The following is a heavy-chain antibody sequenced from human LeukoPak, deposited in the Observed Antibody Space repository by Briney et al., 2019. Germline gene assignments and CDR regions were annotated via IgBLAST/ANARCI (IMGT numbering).Heavy chain of an antibody. CDR2: IKSKTDGGTT. CDR3: TTEGASGWELTIFDY. D-gene: IGHD1-26*01. V-gene: IGHV3-15*01. Sequence: GSLRLSFAASGFPFSNAWMSWVRQAPGKGLEWVGRIKSKTDGGTTDYAAPVKGRFTISRDDSKNTLYLQMNSLKTEDTAVYYCTTEGASGWELTIFDYWGQGTLVTVSS. CDR1: GFPFSNAW. J-gene: IGHJ4*02.